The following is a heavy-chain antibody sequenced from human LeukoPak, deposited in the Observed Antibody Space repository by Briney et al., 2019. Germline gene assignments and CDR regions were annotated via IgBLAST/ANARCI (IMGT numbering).Heavy chain of an antibody. CDR1: GGSISSGGYS. J-gene: IGHJ6*03. CDR3: ATGLSRQWWTTYYYYMDV. Sequence: SQTLSLTCAVSGGSISSGGYSWSWIRQPPGTGLEWIGYIYYSGSTYYNPSLKSRVTISVDTSKNQFSLKLSSVTAADTAVYYCATGLSRQWWTTYYYYMDVWGKGTTVTISS. D-gene: IGHD2-15*01. CDR2: IYYSGST. V-gene: IGHV4-30-4*07.